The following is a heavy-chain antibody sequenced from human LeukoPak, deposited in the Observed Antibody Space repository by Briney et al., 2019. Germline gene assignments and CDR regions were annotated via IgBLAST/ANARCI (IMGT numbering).Heavy chain of an antibody. CDR2: IYTSGGT. J-gene: IGHJ3*02. CDR3: AGRGSSSGTFDI. V-gene: IGHV4-61*02. D-gene: IGHD3-10*01. CDR1: GGSITNLDYY. Sequence: PSQTLSLTCTVSGGSITNLDYYWTWIRQPAGKRLEWIGRIYTSGGTNYNPSLKSRVTMSVDRSKNEISLHLASLTAADTALYYCAGRGSSSGTFDIWGPGTFVTVSS.